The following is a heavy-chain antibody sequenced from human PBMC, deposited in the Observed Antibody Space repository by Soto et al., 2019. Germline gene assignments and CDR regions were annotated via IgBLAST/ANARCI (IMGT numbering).Heavy chain of an antibody. CDR2: ISGSGIST. CDR3: SKVLVYDISGFFFTDPDTSDIYTPFLLAALTIGF. CDR1: GFTFSSYA. Sequence: GGSLRLSCAASGFTFSSYAMSWVRQAPGKGQEWVAAISGSGISTFYADSVKGRFTISRDTSKKTLNLQMNSLRAEDTAVYYCSKVLVYDISGFFFTDPDTSDIYTPFLLAALTIGFWG. D-gene: IGHD3-22*01. V-gene: IGHV3-23*01. J-gene: IGHJ6*01.